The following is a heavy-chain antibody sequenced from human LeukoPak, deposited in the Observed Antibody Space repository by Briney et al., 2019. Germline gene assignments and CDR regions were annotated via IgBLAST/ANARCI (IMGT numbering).Heavy chain of an antibody. J-gene: IGHJ4*02. CDR3: ARATTYDILTGYSDY. D-gene: IGHD3-9*01. CDR2: ISSSGSTA. Sequence: GGSLRLSCAASGFIFSNYEMNWVRQAPGKGLEWVAFISSSGSTAYYADSVKGRFTISRDNAKKSLFLQMNSLRAEDTAVYYCARATTYDILTGYSDYWGQGTLVTVSS. V-gene: IGHV3-48*03. CDR1: GFIFSNYE.